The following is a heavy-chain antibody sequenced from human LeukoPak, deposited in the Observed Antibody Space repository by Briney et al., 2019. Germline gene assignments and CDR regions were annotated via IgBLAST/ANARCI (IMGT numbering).Heavy chain of an antibody. J-gene: IGHJ4*02. CDR3: ARGIKIIGVSVGGDY. V-gene: IGHV1-2*06. CDR1: GYTFIGYY. Sequence: GASVKVSCRASGYTFIGYYMHWVRQAPGQGFEWTGRINPNTGGTNYAQKFQGRVTMTRDTSISTAYMELSRLRSDDTAVYYCARGIKIIGVSVGGDYWGQGTLVTVSS. D-gene: IGHD3-3*01. CDR2: INPNTGGT.